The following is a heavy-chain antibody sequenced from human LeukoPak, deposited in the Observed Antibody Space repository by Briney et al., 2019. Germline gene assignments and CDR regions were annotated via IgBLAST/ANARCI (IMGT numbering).Heavy chain of an antibody. Sequence: GGSLRLSCVASGFTFRTYWMHWVRQAPGKGLLWVSRINGDGSSTNYADSVKGRFTISRDNAKNTLFLQMNSLTAEDTAVYYCARARGYYYDSFDYWGQGTLVTISS. D-gene: IGHD3-22*01. J-gene: IGHJ4*02. CDR2: INGDGSST. V-gene: IGHV3-74*01. CDR1: GFTFRTYW. CDR3: ARARGYYYDSFDY.